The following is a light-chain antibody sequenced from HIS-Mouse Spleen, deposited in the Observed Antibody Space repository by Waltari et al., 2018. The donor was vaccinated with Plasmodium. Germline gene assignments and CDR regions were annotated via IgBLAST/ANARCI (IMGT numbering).Light chain of an antibody. CDR1: SSDVGGYNY. V-gene: IGLV2-11*01. CDR3: CSYAGSYTYV. CDR2: DVS. J-gene: IGLJ1*01. Sequence: QSALTQPRSVSGSPGQSVTISCTGTSSDVGGYNYVSWYQQHPGKAPKFMIYDVSKRPSGVPDRFSGSKSGNTASLTISGRQAEDEADYYCCSYAGSYTYVFGTGTKVTVL.